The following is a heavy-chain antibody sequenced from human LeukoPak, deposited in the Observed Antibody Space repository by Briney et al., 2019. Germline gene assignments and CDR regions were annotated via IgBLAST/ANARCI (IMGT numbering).Heavy chain of an antibody. J-gene: IGHJ6*03. CDR1: GGSISSSSYY. CDR3: ARVSITGLPGYYDYYFMDV. V-gene: IGHV4-39*07. Sequence: PSETLSLTCTVSGGSISSSSYYWGWIRQPPGKGLEWIGSIYYSGSTYYNPSLKSRVTISVDTSKIQFSLKMSSVTAADTAVYYCARVSITGLPGYYDYYFMDVWGKGTTVTVSS. D-gene: IGHD6-6*01. CDR2: IYYSGST.